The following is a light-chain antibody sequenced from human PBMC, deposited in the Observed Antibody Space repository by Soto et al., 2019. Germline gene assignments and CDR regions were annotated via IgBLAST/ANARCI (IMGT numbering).Light chain of an antibody. CDR1: QSVSSSY. V-gene: IGKV3-20*01. J-gene: IGKJ2*01. CDR2: GAS. Sequence: IVLTQSPGTLYLSPGEIATLSCRASQSVSSSYLAWYQHKPGQAPRLLIYGASSRATGIPDRFSGSGSGTDFTLTISRLEPEDFAVYYCQQYGSSPHTFGQGTKLEIK. CDR3: QQYGSSPHT.